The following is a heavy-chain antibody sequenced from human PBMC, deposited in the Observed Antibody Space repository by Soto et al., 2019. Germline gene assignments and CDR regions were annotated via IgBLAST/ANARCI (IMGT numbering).Heavy chain of an antibody. D-gene: IGHD3-10*01. CDR1: GFTFSSYA. CDR3: ARGFGDLYYYYFYGMDV. CDR2: ISYDGSNK. J-gene: IGHJ6*02. Sequence: QVQLVESGGGVVQPGRSLRLSCAASGFTFSSYAMHWVRQAPGKGLEWVAVISYDGSNKYYADSVKGRFTISRDNSKKMLCLQMNSLRAEDTAVYYCARGFGDLYYYYFYGMDVGGQGTTVTVSS. V-gene: IGHV3-30-3*01.